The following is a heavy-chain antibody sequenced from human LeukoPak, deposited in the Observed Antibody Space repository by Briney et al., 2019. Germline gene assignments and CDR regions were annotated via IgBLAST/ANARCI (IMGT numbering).Heavy chain of an antibody. CDR2: VSSDGTTK. V-gene: IGHV3-30-3*01. D-gene: IGHD3-10*01. J-gene: IGHJ4*02. CDR1: GFAFSPFD. Sequence: GGSLRLSCAASGFAFSPFDMHWVRQAPGKGLEWVADVSSDGTTKYYGDSVKGRFTISRDNSRTTLYLQMNSLSAEDTAVYYCASDWRMVRVVIKGIMDYRGQGTLVTVSS. CDR3: ASDWRMVRVVIKGIMDY.